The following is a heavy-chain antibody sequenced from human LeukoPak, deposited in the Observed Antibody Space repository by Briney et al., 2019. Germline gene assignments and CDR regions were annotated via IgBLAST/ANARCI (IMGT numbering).Heavy chain of an antibody. CDR1: GFTFTDYG. CDR2: INVGSSTH. J-gene: IGHJ6*02. V-gene: IGHV3-48*04. D-gene: IGHD3-22*01. CDR3: ARRYYDSSGYFYYYYGMDV. Sequence: GGSLRLSCAASGFTFTDYGMVWVRQAPGKGLEWISYINVGSSTHTYADSVKGRFTISRDNAKNSLYLQMNSLRAEDTALYHCARRYYDSSGYFYYYYGMDVWGQGTTVTVSS.